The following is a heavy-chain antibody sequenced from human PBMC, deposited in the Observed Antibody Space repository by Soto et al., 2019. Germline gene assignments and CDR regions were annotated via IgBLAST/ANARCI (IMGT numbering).Heavy chain of an antibody. Sequence: EVQLVESGGGLVQPGGSLRLSYAGSGFTFSSNWMHWVRQDPGKGLVWVSRLNSDGTSASYADSVKGRFTISRDNAKNTLFLQMNSLTAEDTALYYCARGPSGWFGFDYWGQGTLVTVSS. CDR2: LNSDGTSA. D-gene: IGHD6-19*01. CDR1: GFTFSSNW. J-gene: IGHJ4*02. V-gene: IGHV3-74*01. CDR3: ARGPSGWFGFDY.